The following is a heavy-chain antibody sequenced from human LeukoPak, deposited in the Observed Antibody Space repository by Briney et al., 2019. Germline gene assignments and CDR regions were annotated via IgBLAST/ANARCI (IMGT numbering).Heavy chain of an antibody. V-gene: IGHV4-4*02. J-gene: IGHJ4*02. CDR3: ARVGWFGELMDLDY. D-gene: IGHD3-10*01. CDR2: IYHSGST. Sequence: PSETLSLTCAVSGGSISSSSWWSWVRQPPGKGLEWIGEIYHSGSTNYNPSLKSRVTISVDKSKNQFSLKLSSVTAADTAVYYCARVGWFGELMDLDYWGQGTLVTVSS. CDR1: GGSISSSSW.